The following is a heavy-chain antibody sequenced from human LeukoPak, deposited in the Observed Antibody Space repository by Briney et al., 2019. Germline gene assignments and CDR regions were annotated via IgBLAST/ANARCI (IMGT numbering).Heavy chain of an antibody. CDR1: GFTFSSYA. J-gene: IGHJ4*02. V-gene: IGHV3-23*01. CDR3: AKDGRFVWYYYGSGSGY. Sequence: GGSLRLSCAASGFTFSSYAISWVRQAPGKGLEWVSAISGSGGSTYYADSVKGRFTISRDNSKNTLYLQMNSLRAEDTAVYYCAKDGRFVWYYYGSGSGYWGQGTLVTVSS. D-gene: IGHD3-10*01. CDR2: ISGSGGST.